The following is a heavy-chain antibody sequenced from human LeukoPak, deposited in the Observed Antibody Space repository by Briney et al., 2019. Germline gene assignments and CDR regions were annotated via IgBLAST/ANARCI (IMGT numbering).Heavy chain of an antibody. J-gene: IGHJ4*02. CDR1: GGSFSGYY. V-gene: IGHV4-34*01. CDR3: ARALGSLTTYDY. CDR2: INHSGST. D-gene: IGHD1-26*01. Sequence: SETLSLTCAVYGGSFSGYYWSWIRQPPGKGLEWIGEINHSGSTNYNPSLKSQVTISVDTSKNQFSLKLSSVTAADTAVYYCARALGSLTTYDYWGQGTLVTVSS.